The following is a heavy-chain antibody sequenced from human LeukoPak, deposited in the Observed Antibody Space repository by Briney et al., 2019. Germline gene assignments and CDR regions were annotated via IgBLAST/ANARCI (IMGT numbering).Heavy chain of an antibody. J-gene: IGHJ4*02. CDR2: ISGDGGST. V-gene: IGHV3-43*02. Sequence: GSLRLSCAAPGFIFDDYAIPWVRQAPGKGLEWVSLISGDGGSTFYADSVKGRFTISRDNSKNSLYLQMSSLRSEDTALYYCARESERGGWYDYWGQGTLVTVSS. D-gene: IGHD6-19*01. CDR3: ARESERGGWYDY. CDR1: GFIFDDYA.